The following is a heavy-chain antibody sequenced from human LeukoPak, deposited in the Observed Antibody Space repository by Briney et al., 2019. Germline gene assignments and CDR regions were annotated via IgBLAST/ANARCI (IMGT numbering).Heavy chain of an antibody. Sequence: GGSLRLSCAASGFTFSSYAMSWVRQAPGKGLEWVSAISGSGGSTYYADSVKGRFTISRDNSKNTLYLQMNSLSAEDTAVYYCAKYPYNAAPPRYDDAFDIWGQGTMVTVSS. CDR1: GFTFSSYA. CDR2: ISGSGGST. J-gene: IGHJ3*02. V-gene: IGHV3-23*01. D-gene: IGHD1-14*01. CDR3: AKYPYNAAPPRYDDAFDI.